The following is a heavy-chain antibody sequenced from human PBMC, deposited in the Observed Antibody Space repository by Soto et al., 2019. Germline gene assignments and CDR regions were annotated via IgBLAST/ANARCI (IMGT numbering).Heavy chain of an antibody. CDR1: GYNFTAYY. J-gene: IGHJ4*02. CDR3: ARFVRHQLTTIDY. V-gene: IGHV1-8*01. Sequence: QLQLVQSGAEVKKPGASVMVSCKASGYNFTAYYINWVLQATGQVLEWMGWMNPSSGYTGYAQKFQGRVTMTWDTSISTAYMELSSLTSADTAVYYCARFVRHQLTTIDYCGQGALVTVSS. D-gene: IGHD1-26*01. CDR2: MNPSSGYT.